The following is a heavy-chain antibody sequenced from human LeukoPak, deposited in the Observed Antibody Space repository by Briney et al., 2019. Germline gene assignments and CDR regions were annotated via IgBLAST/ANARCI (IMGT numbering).Heavy chain of an antibody. V-gene: IGHV4-59*04. Sequence: SETLSLTCTVSGDSISSYYCSWIRQPPGKGLEWIGGINNSGRTYYNPSLKSRLPMSVDTGKWQLSVMLVSVTAADRALDYVVGDIDDVRAPLDFWGQGTLVTVSS. CDR1: GDSISSYY. CDR3: VGDIDDVRAPLDF. CDR2: INNSGRT. D-gene: IGHD1-26*01. J-gene: IGHJ4*02.